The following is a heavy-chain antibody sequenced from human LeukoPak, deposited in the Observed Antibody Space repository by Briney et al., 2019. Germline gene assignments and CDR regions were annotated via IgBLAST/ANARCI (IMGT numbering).Heavy chain of an antibody. CDR3: AGVRAYCGGDCYAGYFDY. Sequence: PSETLSLTCTVSGGSISSYYWSWIRQPPGKGLEWIGYIYYSGSTNYNPSLKSRVTISVDTSKNQFSLKLSSVTAADTAVYYCAGVRAYCGGDCYAGYFDYRGQGTLVTVSS. D-gene: IGHD2-21*02. CDR1: GGSISSYY. J-gene: IGHJ4*02. CDR2: IYYSGST. V-gene: IGHV4-59*01.